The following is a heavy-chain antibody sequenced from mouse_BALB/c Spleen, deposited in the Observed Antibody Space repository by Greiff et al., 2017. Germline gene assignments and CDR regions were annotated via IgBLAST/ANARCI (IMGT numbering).Heavy chain of an antibody. J-gene: IGHJ2*01. CDR3: ARDRGYYFDY. V-gene: IGHV5-6-3*01. CDR2: INSNGGST. D-gene: IGHD1-1*02. Sequence: VQLKESGGGLVQPGGSLKLSCAASGFTFSSYGMSWVRQTPDKRLELVATINSNGGSTYYPDSVKGRFTISRDNAKNTLYLQMSSLKSEDTAMYYCARDRGYYFDYWGQGTTLTVSS. CDR1: GFTFSSYG.